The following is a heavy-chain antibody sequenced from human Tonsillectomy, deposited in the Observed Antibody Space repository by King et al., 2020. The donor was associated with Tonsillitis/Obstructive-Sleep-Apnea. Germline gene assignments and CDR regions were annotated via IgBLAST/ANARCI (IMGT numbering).Heavy chain of an antibody. J-gene: IGHJ3*02. CDR2: FVVGSNDT. CDR1: GFIFSTSI. V-gene: IGHV1-58*01. Sequence: QLVESGPEVKKPGTSVKVSCKASGFIFSTSIVQRVRQARGQRPEWIGWFVVGSNDTNSAQQFQERVTFSRDMSTGTAYMELTSLRSEDTAVYYCAADGGSGYNSDAFDIWGQGTMVTVSS. CDR3: AADGGSGYNSDAFDI. D-gene: IGHD5-12*01.